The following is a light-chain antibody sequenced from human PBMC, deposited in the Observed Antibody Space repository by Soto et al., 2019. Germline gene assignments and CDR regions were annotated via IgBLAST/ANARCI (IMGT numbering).Light chain of an antibody. Sequence: DIQLTQSPSFLSASVGDRVTITCRASQGISTYVACFQQKPGKAPNLLIYVASTLHSGVPSRFSGTGSGTEFTLTISSLQPEDFATYYCQQLNSYPITFGQGTKLEIK. CDR3: QQLNSYPIT. V-gene: IGKV1-9*01. CDR1: QGISTY. J-gene: IGKJ2*01. CDR2: VAS.